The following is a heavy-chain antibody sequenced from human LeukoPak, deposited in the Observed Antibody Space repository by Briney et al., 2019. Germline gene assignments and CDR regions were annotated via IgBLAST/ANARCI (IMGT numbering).Heavy chain of an antibody. CDR3: AKDRSAYDLIPQVGFDY. D-gene: IGHD5-12*01. J-gene: IGHJ4*02. CDR1: GFPFSSYA. CDR2: ISGSGGGT. V-gene: IGHV3-23*01. Sequence: GGSLRLSCAASGFPFSSYAMNWVRQAPGKGLEWVSAISGSGGGTYYADSVKGRFTISRDNSKNTLSLQMNSLRAEDTAVYYCAKDRSAYDLIPQVGFDYWGQGTLVTVSS.